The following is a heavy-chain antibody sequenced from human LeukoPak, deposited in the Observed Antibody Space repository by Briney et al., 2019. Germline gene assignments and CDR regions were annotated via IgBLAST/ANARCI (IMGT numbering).Heavy chain of an antibody. Sequence: ASVKVSCKASGYTFTGYYMHWVRQAPGQGLEWMGWINPNSGGTNYAQKFQGRVTMTRDTSISTAYMELSRLRSDDTAVYYCARDPDYGDYDGRGCYGMDVWGQGTTVTVSS. CDR3: ARDPDYGDYDGRGCYGMDV. CDR1: GYTFTGYY. D-gene: IGHD4-17*01. J-gene: IGHJ6*02. CDR2: INPNSGGT. V-gene: IGHV1-2*02.